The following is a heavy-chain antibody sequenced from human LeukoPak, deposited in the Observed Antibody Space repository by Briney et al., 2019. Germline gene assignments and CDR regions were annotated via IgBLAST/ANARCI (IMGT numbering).Heavy chain of an antibody. CDR2: INSDGSST. J-gene: IGHJ4*02. Sequence: GGSLRLSCAASGFTFSIYWMHWFRQPPGKGLVWVSRINSDGSSTSYADSVKGRFTISRDNAKNTLYLQMNSLRVEDTALYYCARDAPGSTALDYWGQGSLVTVSS. D-gene: IGHD5-18*01. CDR3: ARDAPGSTALDY. CDR1: GFTFSIYW. V-gene: IGHV3-74*01.